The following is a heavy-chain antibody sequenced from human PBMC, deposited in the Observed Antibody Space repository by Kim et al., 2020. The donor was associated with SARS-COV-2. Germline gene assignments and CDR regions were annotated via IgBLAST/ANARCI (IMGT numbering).Heavy chain of an antibody. V-gene: IGHV3-30*18. D-gene: IGHD1-26*01. CDR1: GFTFNTYG. J-gene: IGHJ4*02. CDR2: ISYDGSNK. Sequence: GGSLRLSCAASGFTFNTYGMHWVRQAPDKGLEWVAVISYDGSNKYYADSVKGRFTISRDNSKNTLYLQMNSLRIEDTAVYYCAKSFSGSYFGYDYWGQGTLVTVSS. CDR3: AKSFSGSYFGYDY.